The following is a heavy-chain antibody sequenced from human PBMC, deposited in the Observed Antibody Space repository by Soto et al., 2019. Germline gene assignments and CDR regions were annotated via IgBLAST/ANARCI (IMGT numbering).Heavy chain of an antibody. J-gene: IGHJ6*02. CDR1: GGSISSSSYY. Sequence: PSETLSLTCTVSGGSISSSSYYWGWIRQPPGKGLEWIGSIYYSGGTYYNPSLKSRVTISVDTSKNQFSLKLSSVTAADTAVYYCARDGEPDFWSGYYFYYGMDVWGQGTTVTVSS. V-gene: IGHV4-39*07. D-gene: IGHD3-3*01. CDR2: IYYSGGT. CDR3: ARDGEPDFWSGYYFYYGMDV.